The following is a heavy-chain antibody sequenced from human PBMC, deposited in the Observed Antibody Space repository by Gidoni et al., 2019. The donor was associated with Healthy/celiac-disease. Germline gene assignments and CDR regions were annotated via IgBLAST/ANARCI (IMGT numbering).Heavy chain of an antibody. D-gene: IGHD6-19*01. V-gene: IGHV3-7*01. J-gene: IGHJ4*02. CDR3: ARTKTILFSSGWRGYFDY. Sequence: EVQLVESGGGLVQPGGSLRLSCAASGFTFRSYWMSWVRQAPGKGLEWVANIKQDGSEKYYVDSVKGRFTSSRDNTKNSLYLQMNSLRAEDMAVYYCARTKTILFSSGWRGYFDYWGQGTLATVSS. CDR1: GFTFRSYW. CDR2: IKQDGSEK.